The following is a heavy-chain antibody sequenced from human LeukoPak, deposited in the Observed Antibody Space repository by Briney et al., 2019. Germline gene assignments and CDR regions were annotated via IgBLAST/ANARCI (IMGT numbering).Heavy chain of an antibody. D-gene: IGHD2-21*02. V-gene: IGHV4-61*05. CDR3: ARAYCGGDCSFDY. Sequence: SETLSLTCTVSGGSISSSSYYWGWIRQPPGKGLEWIGYIYYSGSTNYNPSLKGRVTISVDTSKNQFSLKLSSVTAADTAVYYCARAYCGGDCSFDYWGQGTLVTVSS. J-gene: IGHJ4*02. CDR1: GGSISSSSYY. CDR2: IYYSGST.